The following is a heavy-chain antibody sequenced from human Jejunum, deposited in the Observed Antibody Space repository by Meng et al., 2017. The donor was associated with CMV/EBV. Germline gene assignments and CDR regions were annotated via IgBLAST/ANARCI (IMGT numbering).Heavy chain of an antibody. D-gene: IGHD2-21*01. J-gene: IGHJ6*02. Sequence: SEFTFSSYWMNWVRQVPGKGLEWVANIKQGGSERYYVESVKGRFTISRNNARNSLFLQMDGLRAEDTAVYYCARQKCGGDCDMDVWGQGTTVTVSS. V-gene: IGHV3-7*01. CDR3: ARQKCGGDCDMDV. CDR2: IKQGGSER. CDR1: EFTFSSYW.